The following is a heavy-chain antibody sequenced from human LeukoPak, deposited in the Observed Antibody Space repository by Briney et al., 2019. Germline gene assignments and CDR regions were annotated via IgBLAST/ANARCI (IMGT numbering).Heavy chain of an antibody. J-gene: IGHJ2*01. CDR1: GFTFSSYW. V-gene: IGHV3-74*01. Sequence: PGGSLRLSCAASGFTFSSYWMHWVRQAPAKGLVWVSRINTDGSSTSYADSVKGRFTISRDNAKNTLYLQMNSLRAEDTAVYYCARVGTVTTLGYFDLWGRGTLVTVSS. CDR3: ARVGTVTTLGYFDL. D-gene: IGHD4-11*01. CDR2: INTDGSST.